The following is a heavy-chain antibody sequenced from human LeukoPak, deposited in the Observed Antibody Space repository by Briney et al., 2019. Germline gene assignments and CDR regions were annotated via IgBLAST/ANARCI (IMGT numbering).Heavy chain of an antibody. CDR3: AKEGTVRWFDP. CDR1: GGSISSSNW. J-gene: IGHJ5*02. CDR2: IYHSGST. D-gene: IGHD1-14*01. Sequence: PSGTLSLTCAVSGGSISSSNWWSWVRQPPGKGLEWIGEIYHSGSTNYNPSLKSRVTISVETSKNQFSLKLNSVTAADTAVYYCAKEGTVRWFDPWGQGTLVTVSS. V-gene: IGHV4-4*02.